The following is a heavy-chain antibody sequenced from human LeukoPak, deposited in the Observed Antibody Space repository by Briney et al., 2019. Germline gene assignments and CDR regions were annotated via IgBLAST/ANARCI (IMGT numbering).Heavy chain of an antibody. CDR1: GFTFSSYA. CDR3: ARDLARSNDAFDI. D-gene: IGHD1-26*01. J-gene: IGHJ3*02. CDR2: ISGSGGST. V-gene: IGHV3-23*01. Sequence: HPGGSLRLSCAASGFTFSSYAMSWVRQPPGKGLEWVSAISGSGGSTYYADSVKGRFTISRDNSKNTLYLQMNSLRAEDTAVYYCARDLARSNDAFDIWGQGTMVTVSS.